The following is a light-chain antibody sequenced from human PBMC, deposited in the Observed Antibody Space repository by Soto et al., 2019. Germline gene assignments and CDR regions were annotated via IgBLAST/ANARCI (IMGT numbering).Light chain of an antibody. J-gene: IGKJ4*01. V-gene: IGKV3-15*01. CDR3: QPYNNWPLT. Sequence: EVVMRQSPSTVPVSPGEGATLSCRASQGIGDTLAWYQHKPGQTPRLLIYDTSTRATGVPTRFSGSRSGAEFTLTINSLQSEDFAVYYCQPYNNWPLTFGGGPKVDIK. CDR1: QGIGDT. CDR2: DTS.